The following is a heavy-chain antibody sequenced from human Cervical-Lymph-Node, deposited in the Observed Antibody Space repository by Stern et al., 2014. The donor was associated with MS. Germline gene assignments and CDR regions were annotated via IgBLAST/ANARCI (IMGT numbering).Heavy chain of an antibody. CDR2: IDPKSDCR. J-gene: IGHJ4*02. CDR1: GFTFTDYR. Sequence: VQLLESGAEVKQSGGSVKVSCAASGFTFTDYRIHWARQAPGQGLEWMGWIDPKSDCRTYAQPCQGRVTLTSDTYIGTAYMELSSVTSDDTPVYCCARDKSSDPDYWGQGTPVTIPS. CDR3: ARDKSSDPDY. D-gene: IGHD2-21*01. V-gene: IGHV1-2*02.